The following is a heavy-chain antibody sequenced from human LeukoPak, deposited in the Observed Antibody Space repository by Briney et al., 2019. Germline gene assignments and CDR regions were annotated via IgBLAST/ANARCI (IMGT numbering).Heavy chain of an antibody. D-gene: IGHD2-2*02. Sequence: GASVKVSCKASGGTFSSYAISWVRQAPGQGPEWMGGIIPIFGTANYAQKFQGRVTITADESTSTAYMELSSLRSEDTAVYYCATCARNFYCYRFDYWGQGTLVTVSS. J-gene: IGHJ4*02. CDR1: GGTFSSYA. CDR3: ATCARNFYCYRFDY. CDR2: IIPIFGTA. V-gene: IGHV1-69*13.